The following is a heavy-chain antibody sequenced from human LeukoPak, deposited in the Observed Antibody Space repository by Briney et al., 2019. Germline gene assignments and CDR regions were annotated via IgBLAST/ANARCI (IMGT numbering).Heavy chain of an antibody. D-gene: IGHD1-26*01. CDR3: AKDRYSGSSPDYSDY. CDR1: GFTFDDYG. V-gene: IGHV3-20*04. CDR2: INWNGGST. Sequence: PGGSLRLSCAASGFTFDDYGMSWVRQAPGKGLEWVSGINWNGGSTGYADSVKGRFTISRDNAKNSLYLQMNSLRAEDTAVYYCAKDRYSGSSPDYSDYWGQGTLVTVSS. J-gene: IGHJ4*02.